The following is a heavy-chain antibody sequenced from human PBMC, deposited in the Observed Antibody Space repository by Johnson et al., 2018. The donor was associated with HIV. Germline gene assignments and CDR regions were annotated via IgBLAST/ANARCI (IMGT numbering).Heavy chain of an antibody. D-gene: IGHD6-19*01. CDR3: AKDLAVAAMGAFDI. CDR2: IKQDGSDK. V-gene: IGHV3-7*05. J-gene: IGHJ3*02. CDR1: GFTFSSYW. Sequence: VQLVESGGGLVQPGGSLRLSCAASGFTFSSYWMSWVRQAPGKGLEWVANIKQDGSDKYYADSVKGRFTISRDNAKNSLYLQMNSLRAEDTALYYCAKDLAVAAMGAFDIWGQGTMVTVSS.